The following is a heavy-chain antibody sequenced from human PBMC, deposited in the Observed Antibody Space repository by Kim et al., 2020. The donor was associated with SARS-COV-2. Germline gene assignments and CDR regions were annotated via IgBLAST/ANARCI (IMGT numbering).Heavy chain of an antibody. Sequence: ASVKVSCKASGYTFTSYAMNWVRQAPGQGLEWMGWINTNTGNPTYAQGFTGRFVFSLDTSVSTAYLQISSLKAEDTAVYYCARVVPPKTHTHTYKYYFDYWGQGTLVTVSS. D-gene: IGHD1-1*01. V-gene: IGHV7-4-1*02. CDR3: ARVVPPKTHTHTYKYYFDY. J-gene: IGHJ4*02. CDR2: INTNTGNP. CDR1: GYTFTSYA.